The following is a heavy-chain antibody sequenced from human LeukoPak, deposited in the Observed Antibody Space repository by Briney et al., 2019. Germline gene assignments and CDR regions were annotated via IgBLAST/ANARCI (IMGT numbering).Heavy chain of an antibody. V-gene: IGHV4-30-4*01. Sequence: SETLSLTCTVSGGSISSGDYYWSWIRQPPGKGLEWIGYIYYSGSTYYNPSLKSRVTISVDTSKNQFSLKLSSVTAADTAVYYCGALHYYCSSTSCYYPFDYWGQGTLVTVSS. J-gene: IGHJ4*02. CDR2: IYYSGST. D-gene: IGHD2-2*01. CDR1: GGSISSGDYY. CDR3: GALHYYCSSTSCYYPFDY.